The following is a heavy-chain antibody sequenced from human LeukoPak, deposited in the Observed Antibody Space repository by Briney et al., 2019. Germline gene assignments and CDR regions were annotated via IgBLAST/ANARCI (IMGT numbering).Heavy chain of an antibody. Sequence: GESLKISCKGSGYSFTSYWIGWVRQMPGKGLEWMGIIYPGDSDTRYSPSFQGQVTISADKSISTAYLQWSSLKASDTAMYYCARRVVGATKRNWSDPWGQGTLVTVSS. CDR3: ARRVVGATKRNWSDP. CDR1: GYSFTSYW. J-gene: IGHJ5*02. D-gene: IGHD1-26*01. CDR2: IYPGDSDT. V-gene: IGHV5-51*01.